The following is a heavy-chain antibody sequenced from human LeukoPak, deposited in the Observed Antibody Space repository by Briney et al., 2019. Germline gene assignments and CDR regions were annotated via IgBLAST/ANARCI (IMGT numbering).Heavy chain of an antibody. Sequence: IWSIYYSRRPYYMPSRKSRVTISVNKTKNKCSLKLSSVTATDTAVYYCARRRSGYGQIDYWGQGTLVTVSS. CDR2: IYYSRRP. J-gene: IGHJ4*02. D-gene: IGHD5-12*01. V-gene: IGHV4-39*01. CDR3: ARRRSGYGQIDY.